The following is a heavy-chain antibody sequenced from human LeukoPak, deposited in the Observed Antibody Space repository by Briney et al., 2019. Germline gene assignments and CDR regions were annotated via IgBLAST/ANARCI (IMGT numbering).Heavy chain of an antibody. CDR1: GHTFTSYG. Sequence: ASVKVSCKASGHTFTSYGISWVRQAPGQGLEWMGWISAYNGNTNYAQKLQGRVTMTTDTSTSTAYMELRSLRSDDTAVYYCARDRTLYGRDSSGYGPWGQGTLVTVSS. D-gene: IGHD3-22*01. CDR3: ARDRTLYGRDSSGYGP. CDR2: ISAYNGNT. V-gene: IGHV1-18*01. J-gene: IGHJ5*02.